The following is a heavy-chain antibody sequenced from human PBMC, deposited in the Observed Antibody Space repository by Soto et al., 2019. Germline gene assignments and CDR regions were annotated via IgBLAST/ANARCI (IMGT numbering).Heavy chain of an antibody. CDR2: IYWDNDK. J-gene: IGHJ6*02. V-gene: IGHV2-5*02. D-gene: IGHD2-21*02. CDR3: VHSRCGGDCLRSYSSHYYYGMDV. CDR1: GFSLSTGGVG. Sequence: QITLKESGPTLVKPTQTLTLTCTFSGFSLSTGGVGVGWIRQPPGKALEWFALIYWDNDKRYSPSLRSRLTVTKDTSKNQVVLTMTNMDPVDTATYYCVHSRCGGDCLRSYSSHYYYGMDVWGQGTTVTVFS.